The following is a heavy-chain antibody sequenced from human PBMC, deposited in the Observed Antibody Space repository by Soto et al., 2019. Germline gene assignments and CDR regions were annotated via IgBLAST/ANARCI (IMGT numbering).Heavy chain of an antibody. CDR3: AKDRYDSGSGGMDV. J-gene: IGHJ6*02. D-gene: IGHD3-10*01. CDR1: GFTFSDYG. V-gene: IGHV3-30*18. CDR2: ISYDGSNK. Sequence: QVQLVESGGGVVQPGRSLRLSCAASGFTFSDYGMHWVRQAPGKGLEWVAVISYDGSNKYSADSVKGRFTISRDNSKNTLYLQTNSLRAEDTAVYYCAKDRYDSGSGGMDVWGQGTTVTVSS.